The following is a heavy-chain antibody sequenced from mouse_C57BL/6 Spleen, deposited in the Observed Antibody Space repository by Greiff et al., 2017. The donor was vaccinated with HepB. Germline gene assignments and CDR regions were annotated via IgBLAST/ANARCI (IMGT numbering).Heavy chain of an antibody. CDR3: ARKELRLQGYAMDY. Sequence: QVQLKESGPELVKPGASVKISCKASGYAFSSSWMNWVKQRPGKGLEWIGRIYPGDGDTNYNGKFKGKATLTADKSSSTAYMQLSSRTSEDSAVYFCARKELRLQGYAMDYWGQGTSATVSP. J-gene: IGHJ4*01. V-gene: IGHV1-82*01. CDR2: IYPGDGDT. CDR1: GYAFSSSW. D-gene: IGHD3-2*02.